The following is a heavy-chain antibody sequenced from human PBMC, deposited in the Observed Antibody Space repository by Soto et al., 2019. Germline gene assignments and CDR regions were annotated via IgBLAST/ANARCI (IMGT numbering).Heavy chain of an antibody. Sequence: SVKVSCKASGGTCSSYVISWVRQAPGQGREWKVGIIPIFGTANYAQKLQGRGTITADESTSTAYTELSSLRYEDTAVYYCARADAHPRQDDYFSSGYYSDWGQGTLVTVSS. CDR1: GGTCSSYV. CDR2: IIPIFGTA. V-gene: IGHV1-69*13. J-gene: IGHJ4*02. D-gene: IGHD3-22*01. CDR3: ARADAHPRQDDYFSSGYYSD.